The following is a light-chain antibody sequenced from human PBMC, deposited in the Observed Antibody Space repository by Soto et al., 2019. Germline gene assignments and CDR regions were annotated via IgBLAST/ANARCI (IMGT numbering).Light chain of an antibody. CDR3: MQPLPSWT. Sequence: DIVMTQSPLSLPVTPGEPASISCRSSQSLLHSNGYNYLDWYLPKPGKSPKLLIYLGSNRASGVPDRLSGSGSGTDFTLQIRRVEAEDVGVYYCMQPLPSWTFGQGTKVDIK. CDR2: LGS. V-gene: IGKV2-28*01. J-gene: IGKJ1*01. CDR1: QSLLHSNGYNY.